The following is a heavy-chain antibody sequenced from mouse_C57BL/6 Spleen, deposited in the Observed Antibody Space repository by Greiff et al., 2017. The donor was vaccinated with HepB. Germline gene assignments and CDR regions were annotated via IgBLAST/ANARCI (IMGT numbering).Heavy chain of an antibody. Sequence: QVQLQQPGAELVRPGSSVKLSCKASGYTFTSYWMHWVKQRPIQGLEWIGNIDPSDSETHYNQKFKDKATLTVDKSSSTAYMQLSSLTSEDSAVYYCARRWTTTVVANWYFDVRGTGTTVTVSS. CDR1: GYTFTSYW. CDR3: ARRWTTTVVANWYFDV. J-gene: IGHJ1*03. V-gene: IGHV1-52*01. CDR2: IDPSDSET. D-gene: IGHD1-1*01.